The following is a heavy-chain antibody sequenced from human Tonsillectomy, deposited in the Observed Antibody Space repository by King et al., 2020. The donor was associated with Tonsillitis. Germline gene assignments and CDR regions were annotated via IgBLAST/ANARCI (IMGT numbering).Heavy chain of an antibody. D-gene: IGHD2-15*01. J-gene: IGHJ5*02. CDR1: GFTFSNYA. CDR2: ISGSGGST. Sequence: VQLVESGGGLVQPGGSLRLSCAASGFTFSNYAMSWVRQAPGKGLEWVSAISGSGGSTYYADSVKGRFTIPRDNSKNTLYLQMNSLRAEDTAVYYCARDTGRRFCSGGSCQTNNWFDPWGQGTLVTVSS. V-gene: IGHV3-23*04. CDR3: ARDTGRRFCSGGSCQTNNWFDP.